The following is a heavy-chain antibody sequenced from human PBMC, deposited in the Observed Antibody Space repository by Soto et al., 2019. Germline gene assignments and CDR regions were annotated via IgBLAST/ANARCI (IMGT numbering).Heavy chain of an antibody. Sequence: ASVKVSCKASGYTFTSYGISWVRQAPGQGLEWMGWISAYNGNTNYAQKLQGRVTMTTDTSTSTAYMELRSLRSDDTALYYCARVERGTATTVVDAFDIWGPGTMVTVSS. CDR2: ISAYNGNT. CDR3: ARVERGTATTVVDAFDI. CDR1: GYTFTSYG. V-gene: IGHV1-18*01. D-gene: IGHD1-1*01. J-gene: IGHJ3*02.